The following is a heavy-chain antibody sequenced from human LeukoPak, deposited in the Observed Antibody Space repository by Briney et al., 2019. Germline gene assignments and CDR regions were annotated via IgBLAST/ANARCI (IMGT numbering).Heavy chain of an antibody. Sequence: SETLSLTCTVSGGSISSYYWSWIRQPPGKGLEWIGYIYYSGSTNYNPSLKSRVTISVDASKNQFSLKLSSVTAAGTAVYYCARVDITMVRGVTTFDPWGQGTLVTVSS. CDR3: ARVDITMVRGVTTFDP. CDR1: GGSISSYY. CDR2: IYYSGST. V-gene: IGHV4-59*01. D-gene: IGHD3-10*01. J-gene: IGHJ5*02.